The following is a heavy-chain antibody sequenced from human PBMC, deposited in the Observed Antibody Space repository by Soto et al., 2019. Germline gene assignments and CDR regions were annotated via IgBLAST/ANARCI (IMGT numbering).Heavy chain of an antibody. J-gene: IGHJ4*02. CDR2: IYYSGST. CDR1: GGSISSGGYY. V-gene: IGHV4-31*03. D-gene: IGHD4-17*01. CDR3: ARAGTVTINFDY. Sequence: PSETLSLTCTVSGGSISSGGYYWSWIRQHPGKGLEWIGYIYYSGSTYYNPSLKSRVTISVDTSKNQFSLKLSSVTAADTAVYYCARAGTVTINFDYWGQGTLVTVSS.